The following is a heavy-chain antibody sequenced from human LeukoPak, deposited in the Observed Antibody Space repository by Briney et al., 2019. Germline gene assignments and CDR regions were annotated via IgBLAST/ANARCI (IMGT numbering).Heavy chain of an antibody. CDR2: MNPNSGNT. Sequence: EASVKVSCKASGYTFTSYDINWVRQATGQGLEWMGWMNPNSGNTGYAQKFQGRVTITRNTSISTAYMELSSLRSEDTAVYYCAKDIKYSSSWLFDYWGQGTLVTVSS. J-gene: IGHJ4*02. CDR3: AKDIKYSSSWLFDY. CDR1: GYTFTSYD. V-gene: IGHV1-8*03. D-gene: IGHD6-13*01.